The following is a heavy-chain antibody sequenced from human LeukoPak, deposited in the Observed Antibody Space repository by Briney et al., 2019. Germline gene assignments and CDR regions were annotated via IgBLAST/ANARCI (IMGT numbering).Heavy chain of an antibody. Sequence: SVKVSCKASGGTFSSYAISWVRQAPGQGLEWMGRIIPILGIANYAQKFQGRVTITADKSTSTAYMELSSLRSEDTAVYYCATETSSGYYDRFDYWGQGTLVTVSS. CDR2: IIPILGIA. CDR3: ATETSSGYYDRFDY. V-gene: IGHV1-69*04. CDR1: GGTFSSYA. D-gene: IGHD3-22*01. J-gene: IGHJ4*02.